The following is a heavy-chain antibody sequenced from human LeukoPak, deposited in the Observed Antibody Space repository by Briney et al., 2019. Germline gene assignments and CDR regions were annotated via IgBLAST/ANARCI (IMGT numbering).Heavy chain of an antibody. CDR1: GFTFSSYS. CDR3: ARVHPYYYMDV. V-gene: IGHV3-48*04. CDR2: ISSSSSTI. Sequence: GGSLRLSCAASGFTFSSYSMNWVRQAPGKGLEWVSYISSSSSTIYYADSVKGRFTISRDNAKNSLYLQMNSLRAEDTAVYYCARVHPYYYMDVWGKGTTVTVSS. J-gene: IGHJ6*03.